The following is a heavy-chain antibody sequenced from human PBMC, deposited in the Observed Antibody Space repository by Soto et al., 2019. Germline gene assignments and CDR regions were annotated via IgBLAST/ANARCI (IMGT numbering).Heavy chain of an antibody. CDR2: IYYSGST. J-gene: IGHJ4*02. CDR3: ASLRVGATIDY. CDR1: GDSISSSTYY. V-gene: IGHV4-39*01. Sequence: PSETLSLTCTVSGDSISSSTYYWGWIRQPPGKGLEWIGSIYYSGSTHYNPSLRSRGTISVDTSKNQFSLRLSSVTAADTAVYYCASLRVGATIDYWGQGTLVTVS. D-gene: IGHD1-26*01.